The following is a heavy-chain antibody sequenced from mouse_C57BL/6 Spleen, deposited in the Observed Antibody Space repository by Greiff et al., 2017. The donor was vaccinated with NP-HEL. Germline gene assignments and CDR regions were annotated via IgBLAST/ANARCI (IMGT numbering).Heavy chain of an antibody. D-gene: IGHD3-3*01. J-gene: IGHJ2*01. CDR3: ARQGLAFDD. CDR1: GFTFSSYG. CDR2: VSSGGSYA. Sequence: EVTLVESGGDLLKPGGSLKLSCAASGFTFSSYGMSLVRLTPDKRLGWVATVSSGGSYAYYPDSVKGRFTTSRDNAKNTLYLQMSSMKSEDTAMYYCARQGLAFDDWGQGTTLTVSS. V-gene: IGHV5-6*01.